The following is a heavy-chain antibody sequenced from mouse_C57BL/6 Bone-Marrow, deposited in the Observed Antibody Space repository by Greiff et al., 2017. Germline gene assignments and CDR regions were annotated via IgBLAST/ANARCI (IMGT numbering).Heavy chain of an antibody. Sequence: QVQLKQSGPGLVQPSQSLSITCTVSGFSLTSYGVHWVRQSPGKGLEWLGVIWSGGSTDYNAAFISRLSISKDNSKSQVFFKMNSLQADDTAIYYCARGLLYSNYFDYWGQGTTLTVSS. CDR2: IWSGGST. CDR3: ARGLLYSNYFDY. V-gene: IGHV2-2*01. CDR1: GFSLTSYG. D-gene: IGHD2-5*01. J-gene: IGHJ2*01.